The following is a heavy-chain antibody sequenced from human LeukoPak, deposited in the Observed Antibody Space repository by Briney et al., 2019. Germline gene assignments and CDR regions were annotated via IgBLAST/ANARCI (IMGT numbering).Heavy chain of an antibody. D-gene: IGHD6-13*01. Sequence: SETLSLTCAVYGGSFSGYYWSWIRQPPGKGLEWIGYVYHSGITHYNPSLKSRVTISVDTSKNQFSLKLTSVTAADTAVYYCASGPYPAAGTDHQFDYWGQGTLVTVFS. CDR2: VYHSGIT. J-gene: IGHJ4*02. V-gene: IGHV4-59*01. CDR3: ASGPYPAAGTDHQFDY. CDR1: GGSFSGYY.